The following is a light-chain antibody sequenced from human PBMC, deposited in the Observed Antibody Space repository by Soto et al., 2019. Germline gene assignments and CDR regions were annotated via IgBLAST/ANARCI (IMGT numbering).Light chain of an antibody. CDR3: QQYNSFRYT. J-gene: IGKJ2*01. CDR1: QSISSW. Sequence: DIQMTQSPSTLSASVGDRVTITCRASQSISSWLAWYQQKPGKAPKLLIYEASSLERGVPSRFSGSGSGTEFTLTISSLQPDDFATYYCQQYNSFRYTFGQGTKVDIK. V-gene: IGKV1-5*03. CDR2: EAS.